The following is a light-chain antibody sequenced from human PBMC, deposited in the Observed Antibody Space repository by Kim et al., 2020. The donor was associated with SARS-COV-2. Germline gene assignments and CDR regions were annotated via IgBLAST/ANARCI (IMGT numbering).Light chain of an antibody. J-gene: IGLJ3*02. V-gene: IGLV4-69*01. CDR3: QTWDTGIRV. CDR1: SGHSTYA. Sequence: QPVLTQSPSASLAASVKLTCTLSSGHSTYAIAWHQQQPEKGPRYLMKVDSDGSHNKGDGIPDRFSGSSSGAERYLTISSLQSEDEADYYCQTWDTGIRVFGGGTKVTVL. CDR2: VDSDGSH.